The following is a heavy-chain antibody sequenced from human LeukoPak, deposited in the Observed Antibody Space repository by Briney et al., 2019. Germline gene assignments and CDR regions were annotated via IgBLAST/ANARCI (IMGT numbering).Heavy chain of an antibody. CDR3: ARGVRATKRYYYMDV. J-gene: IGHJ6*03. D-gene: IGHD5-12*01. CDR2: MNPNSGNT. CDR1: GYTFTSYD. Sequence: ASVKVSCKASGYTFTSYDINWVRQATGQGLEWMGWMNPNSGNTGYAQKFQGRVTMTRNTSISTAYMELSSLRSEDTAVYYCARGVRATKRYYYMDVWGKGTTVTVSS. V-gene: IGHV1-8*01.